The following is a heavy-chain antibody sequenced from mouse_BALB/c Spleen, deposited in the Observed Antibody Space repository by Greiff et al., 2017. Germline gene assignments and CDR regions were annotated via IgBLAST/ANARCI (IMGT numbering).Heavy chain of an antibody. V-gene: IGHV1S34*01. CDR1: GYSFTGYY. Sequence: LVKTGASVKISCKASGYSFTGYYMHWVKQSHGKSLEWIGYISCYNGATSYNQKFKGKATFTVDTSSSTAYMQFNSLTSEDSAVYYCASYDYDYYAMDYWGQGTSVTVSS. J-gene: IGHJ4*01. CDR2: ISCYNGAT. CDR3: ASYDYDYYAMDY. D-gene: IGHD2-4*01.